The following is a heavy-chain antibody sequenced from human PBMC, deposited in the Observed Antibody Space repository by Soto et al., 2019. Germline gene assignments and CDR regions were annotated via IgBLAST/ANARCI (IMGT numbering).Heavy chain of an antibody. J-gene: IGHJ6*03. CDR1: GFTFSSYS. D-gene: IGHD2-15*01. CDR2: ISSSSSTI. Sequence: EVQLVESGGGLVQPGGSLRLSCAASGFTFSSYSMNWVRQAPGKGLEWVSYISSSSSTIYYADSVKGRFTISRDNAKNSLYLQMNSLRAEDTAVYYCASLGYCSGGSCYEQSYYYCYMDVWGKGTTVTVSS. V-gene: IGHV3-48*01. CDR3: ASLGYCSGGSCYEQSYYYCYMDV.